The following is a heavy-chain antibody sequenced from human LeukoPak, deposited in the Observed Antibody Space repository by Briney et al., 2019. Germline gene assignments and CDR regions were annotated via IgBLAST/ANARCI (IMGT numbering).Heavy chain of an antibody. D-gene: IGHD4-17*01. V-gene: IGHV3-23*01. Sequence: GGSLRLSCIASGFTFSTYAMSWARRAPGKGLEWVSVISGRGDNTYYADSVKGRFTISRDNSKNTLYLQMNSLTAEGTALYYCAKDRGPTTVQSVTDFWGQGSLVTVSS. CDR2: ISGRGDNT. J-gene: IGHJ4*02. CDR1: GFTFSTYA. CDR3: AKDRGPTTVQSVTDF.